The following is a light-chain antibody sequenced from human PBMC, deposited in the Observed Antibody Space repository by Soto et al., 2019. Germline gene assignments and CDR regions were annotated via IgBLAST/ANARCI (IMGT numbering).Light chain of an antibody. Sequence: HTPVSLSVFLGGGATINCKSSQSVLYSFNNKDYLAWYQHKPGQAPRLLISGTYTRATGIPDRFSGRGSGTDFTLTISRLEPEDFAVYYCHQYDNSPLPVGGGTKVAIK. CDR2: GTY. V-gene: IGKV4-1*01. CDR1: QSVLYSFNNKDY. J-gene: IGKJ4*01. CDR3: HQYDNSPLP.